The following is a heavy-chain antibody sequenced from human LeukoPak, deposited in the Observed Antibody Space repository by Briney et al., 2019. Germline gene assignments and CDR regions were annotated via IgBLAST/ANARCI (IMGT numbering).Heavy chain of an antibody. V-gene: IGHV1-8*01. D-gene: IGHD3-22*01. CDR3: ARGRQNYYDSSGYFD. CDR2: MNPNSGNT. CDR1: GYTFTSYD. Sequence: ASVKVSCKASGYTFTSYDINWVRQATGQGLEWMGWMNPNSGNTGYAQKFQGRVTMTRNTSISTAYMELSSLRSEDTAVYYCARGRQNYYDSSGYFDWGQGTLVTVSS. J-gene: IGHJ4*02.